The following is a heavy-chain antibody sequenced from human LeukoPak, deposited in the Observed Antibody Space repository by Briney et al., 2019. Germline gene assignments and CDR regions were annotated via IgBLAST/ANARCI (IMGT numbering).Heavy chain of an antibody. CDR2: IYSGST. J-gene: IGHJ6*04. D-gene: IGHD3-10*01. Sequence: SGTLSLTCTVSGASFTDTSHFWAWIRQPPGKGLEWIGRIYSGSTNYNPSLKGRVTISVDTSKKQFSLKLSSVTAADTAVYYCARQDYYGSGSYYMDVWGKGTTVTVSS. CDR1: GASFTDTSHF. CDR3: ARQDYYGSGSYYMDV. V-gene: IGHV4-39*01.